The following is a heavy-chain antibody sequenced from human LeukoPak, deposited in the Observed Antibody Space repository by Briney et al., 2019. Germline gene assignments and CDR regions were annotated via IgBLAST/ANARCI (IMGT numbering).Heavy chain of an antibody. V-gene: IGHV3-23*01. D-gene: IGHD3-16*01. J-gene: IGHJ4*02. CDR1: GFTFSSYG. CDR3: AKRGGMYPAHYFDY. Sequence: GGTLRLSCAASGFTFSSYGMSWVRQAPGKGLEWVSAISGSGGSTYYADSVKGRFTISRDNSKNTLYLQMNSLRAEDTAVYYCAKRGGMYPAHYFDYWGQGTLVTVSS. CDR2: ISGSGGST.